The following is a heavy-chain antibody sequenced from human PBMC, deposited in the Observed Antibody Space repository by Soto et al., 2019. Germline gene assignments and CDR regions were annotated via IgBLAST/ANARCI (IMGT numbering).Heavy chain of an antibody. V-gene: IGHV1-69*08. D-gene: IGHD3-3*01. Sequence: QVQLVQSGAEVRKPGSSVKVSCKAPGGTFSTYIISWVRQAPGQGLEWMGRIIPIPDITNYAQKFQGRVTITAERSTSTAYMELTSLKSEDTAVYYCARDRITTRGDAFDLWGQGTLVTVSS. CDR1: GGTFSTYI. J-gene: IGHJ3*01. CDR3: ARDRITTRGDAFDL. CDR2: IIPIPDIT.